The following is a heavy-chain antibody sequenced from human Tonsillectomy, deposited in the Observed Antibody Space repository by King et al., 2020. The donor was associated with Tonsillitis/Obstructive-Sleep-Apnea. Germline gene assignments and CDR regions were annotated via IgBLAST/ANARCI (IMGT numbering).Heavy chain of an antibody. CDR1: GFTFSSYW. CDR3: ARIKIVVVPAAIRNDAFDI. V-gene: IGHV3-74*01. CDR2: INSDGSST. J-gene: IGHJ3*02. Sequence: VQLVESGGGLVQPGGSLRLSCAASGFTFSSYWMHWVRQAPGKGLVWVSRINSDGSSTSYADSVKGRFTISRDNAKNTLYLQMNSLRAEDTAVYYCARIKIVVVPAAIRNDAFDIWGQGTMVTVSS. D-gene: IGHD2-2*02.